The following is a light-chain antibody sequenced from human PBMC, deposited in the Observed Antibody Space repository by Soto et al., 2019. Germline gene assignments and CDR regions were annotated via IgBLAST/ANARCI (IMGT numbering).Light chain of an antibody. CDR1: TGAVTSGYY. Sequence: QAVVTQEPSLTVSPGGQVTLTCASSTGAVTSGYYPNWIQQKPGQAPWALIYSTSNKHSWTPARFADSLLGGKAALTLSGMQPEDEAEYYCLLYYGGSVVFGGGIKLTVL. CDR3: LLYYGGSVV. J-gene: IGLJ2*01. V-gene: IGLV7-43*01. CDR2: STS.